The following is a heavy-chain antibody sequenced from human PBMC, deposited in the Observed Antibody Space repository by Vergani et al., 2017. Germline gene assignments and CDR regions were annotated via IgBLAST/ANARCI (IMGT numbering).Heavy chain of an antibody. Sequence: QVQMQESGPGLVQPSQTLSLTCTVSGGSISSGSYYWSWIRQPAGKGLEWIGRIYTSVSTNYNPSLKSRVTMSVDTSKNQFSLKLSSVTAADTAVYYCARGDLDAFDIWGQGTMVTVSS. CDR2: IYTSVST. J-gene: IGHJ3*02. CDR3: ARGDLDAFDI. CDR1: GGSISSGSYY. V-gene: IGHV4-61*02.